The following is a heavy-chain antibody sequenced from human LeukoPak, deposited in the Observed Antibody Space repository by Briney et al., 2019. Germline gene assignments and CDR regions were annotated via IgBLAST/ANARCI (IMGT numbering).Heavy chain of an antibody. CDR1: GFTFSDYY. Sequence: PGGSLRLSCAASGFTFSDYYMSWIRQAPGKGLEWVSYISSSGSTIYYADSVKGRFTISRDNAKNSLYLLMNSLRAEDTAVYYCATKGILTGYYSFDYWGQGTLVTVSS. CDR3: ATKGILTGYYSFDY. J-gene: IGHJ4*02. CDR2: ISSSGSTI. V-gene: IGHV3-11*01. D-gene: IGHD3-9*01.